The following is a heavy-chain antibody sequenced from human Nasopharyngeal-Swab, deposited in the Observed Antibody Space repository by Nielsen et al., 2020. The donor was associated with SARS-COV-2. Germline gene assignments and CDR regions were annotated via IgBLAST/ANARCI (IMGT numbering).Heavy chain of an antibody. J-gene: IGHJ6*02. V-gene: IGHV3-23*01. D-gene: IGHD6-13*01. Sequence: GGSLRLSCAASGFTVSSNYMSWVRQAPGKGLEWVSAISGSGGSTYYADSVKGRFTISRDNSKNTLYLQMNSLRAEDTAVYYCAKGHSSSWPDYYYYGMDVWGQGTTVTVSS. CDR1: GFTVSSNY. CDR2: ISGSGGST. CDR3: AKGHSSSWPDYYYYGMDV.